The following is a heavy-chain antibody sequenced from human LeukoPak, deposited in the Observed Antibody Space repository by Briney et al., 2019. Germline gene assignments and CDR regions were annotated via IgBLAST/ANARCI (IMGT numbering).Heavy chain of an antibody. D-gene: IGHD1-26*01. CDR1: GYTFTSYY. V-gene: IGHV1-46*01. Sequence: GASVKVSCKASGYTFTSYYIHWVRQAPGQGLEWMGMINPSGGSTSFTQKFQGRITMTSDTSTSTAYMELSSLRSEDTAVYYCARDYSGSYYRNTFDYWGQGTLVTVSS. CDR2: INPSGGST. J-gene: IGHJ4*02. CDR3: ARDYSGSYYRNTFDY.